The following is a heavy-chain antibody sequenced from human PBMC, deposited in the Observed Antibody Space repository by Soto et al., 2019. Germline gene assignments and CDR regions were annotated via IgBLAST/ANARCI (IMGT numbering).Heavy chain of an antibody. J-gene: IGHJ6*02. V-gene: IGHV1-18*01. CDR3: ARSVDTAMGHLGYTSYYYYYGMDV. Sequence: ASVKVSCKASGYTFTSYGISWVRQAPGQGLEWMGWISAYNGNTNYAQKLQGRVTMTTDTSTSTAYMELRSLRSDDTAVYYCARSVDTAMGHLGYTSYYYYYGMDVWGQGTTVTVSS. D-gene: IGHD5-18*01. CDR1: GYTFTSYG. CDR2: ISAYNGNT.